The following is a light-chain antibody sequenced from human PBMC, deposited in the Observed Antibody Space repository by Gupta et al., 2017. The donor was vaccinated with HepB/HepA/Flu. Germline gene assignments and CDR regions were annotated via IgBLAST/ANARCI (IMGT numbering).Light chain of an antibody. CDR2: DNR. Sequence: QSMLTQPPSVSAAPGQRVSISCSGGSSNIGSNYVSWYQQRPGTAPKLIIYDNRERPSGIPDRFSGSKSGTSATLGITGLQTGDEADYYCGTWDVSLSAGVFGGGTKL. V-gene: IGLV1-51*01. J-gene: IGLJ3*02. CDR3: GTWDVSLSAGV. CDR1: SSNIGSNY.